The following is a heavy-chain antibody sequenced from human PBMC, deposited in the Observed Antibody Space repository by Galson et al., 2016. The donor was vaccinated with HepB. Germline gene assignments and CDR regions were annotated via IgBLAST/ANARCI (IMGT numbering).Heavy chain of an antibody. V-gene: IGHV3-43*01. Sequence: SLRLSCAASGFTFDDYTMRWVRQVPGKALEWVSLISCDGTSTYAADAVKGRITISRDIRKNSLYLQMNNLTIEDTALYYCVNAYIEAAALSPMDVWCQGTTVTVSS. CDR2: ISCDGTST. CDR3: VNAYIEAAALSPMDV. D-gene: IGHD6-13*01. CDR1: GFTFDDYT. J-gene: IGHJ6*02.